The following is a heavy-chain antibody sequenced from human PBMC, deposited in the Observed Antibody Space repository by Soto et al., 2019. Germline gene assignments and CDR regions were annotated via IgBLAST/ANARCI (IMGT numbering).Heavy chain of an antibody. CDR2: IYPGDSGT. Sequence: PGESLKISCKGSGYSFTSYWIAWVRQMPGKGLEWMGIIYPGDSGTRYSPSFQGQVTISADKSISTAYLQWSSLKASDSAMYYCARTRTSNHYYDMDVWGQGTTVTVSS. D-gene: IGHD3-3*02. CDR3: ARTRTSNHYYDMDV. CDR1: GYSFTSYW. J-gene: IGHJ6*02. V-gene: IGHV5-51*01.